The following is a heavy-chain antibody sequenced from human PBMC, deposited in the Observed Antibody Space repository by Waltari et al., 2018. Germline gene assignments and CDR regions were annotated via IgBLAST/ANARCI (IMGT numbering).Heavy chain of an antibody. CDR2: IWYDGSNK. CDR3: AKSTAYSSSSNNWFDP. V-gene: IGHV3-33*06. Sequence: VQLVESGGGLVQPGGSLRLSCAASGFTFSSYSMNWVRQAPGKGLEWVAVIWYDGSNKYYADSVKGRFTISRDNSKNTLYLQMNSLRAEDTAVYYCAKSTAYSSSSNNWFDPWGQGTLVTVSS. D-gene: IGHD6-6*01. CDR1: GFTFSSYS. J-gene: IGHJ5*02.